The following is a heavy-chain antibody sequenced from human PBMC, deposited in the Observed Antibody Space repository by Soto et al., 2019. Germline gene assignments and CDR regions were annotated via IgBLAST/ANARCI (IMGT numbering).Heavy chain of an antibody. CDR3: ARHGEAPYYDYGMDV. CDR1: GYTFTTYY. J-gene: IGHJ6*02. Sequence: ASVKVSCKASGYTFTTYYMHWVRQAPGQGLEWMGWISVYNGNTNYAQKLQGRVTMTTDTSTSTAYMELRSLRSDDTAVYYCARHGEAPYYDYGMDVWGQATAVT. CDR2: ISVYNGNT. V-gene: IGHV1-18*04. D-gene: IGHD2-21*01.